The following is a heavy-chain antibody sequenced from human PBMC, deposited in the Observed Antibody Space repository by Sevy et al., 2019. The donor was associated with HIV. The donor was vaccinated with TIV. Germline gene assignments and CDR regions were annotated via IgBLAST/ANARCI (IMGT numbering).Heavy chain of an antibody. CDR2: ISYDGSNK. J-gene: IGHJ4*02. Sequence: GGSLRLSCAASGFTFSSYAMHWVRQAPGKGLEWVAVISYDGSNKYYADSVKGGFTISRDNSQNPLYLQMNSLRAEDTAVYYCARASNYRHFDYWGQGTLVTVSS. D-gene: IGHD4-4*01. CDR3: ARASNYRHFDY. V-gene: IGHV3-30-3*01. CDR1: GFTFSSYA.